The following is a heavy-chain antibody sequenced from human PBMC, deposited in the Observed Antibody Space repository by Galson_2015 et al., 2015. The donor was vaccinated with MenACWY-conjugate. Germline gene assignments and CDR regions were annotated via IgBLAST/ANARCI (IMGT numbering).Heavy chain of an antibody. D-gene: IGHD6-19*01. J-gene: IGHJ4*02. V-gene: IGHV3-48*03. CDR1: AFTFSSFE. CDR2: ISSSGTTI. CDR3: ARLAVPGLN. Sequence: SLRLSCAASAFTFSSFEMNWVRQAPGKGLEWVSYISSSGTTIYYSDSVKGRFTISRDNAKNSLYLRMNSLRAEDTAVYYCARLAVPGLNWGQGTLVTVSS.